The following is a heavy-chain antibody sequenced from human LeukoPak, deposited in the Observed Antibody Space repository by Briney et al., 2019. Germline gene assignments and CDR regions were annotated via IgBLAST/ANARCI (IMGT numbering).Heavy chain of an antibody. V-gene: IGHV4-30-4*01. CDR1: GGSISSGDYY. Sequence: SQTLSLTCTVSGGSISSGDYYWSWIRQPPGKGLEWIGYIYYSGSTYYNPSLKSRVTISVDTSKNQFSLKLSSVTAADTAVYYCARVPAANNRFDPWGQGTLVTVSS. CDR3: ARVPAANNRFDP. J-gene: IGHJ5*02. D-gene: IGHD2-2*01. CDR2: IYYSGST.